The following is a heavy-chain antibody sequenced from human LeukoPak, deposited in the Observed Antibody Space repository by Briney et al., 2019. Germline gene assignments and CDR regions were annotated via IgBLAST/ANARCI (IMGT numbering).Heavy chain of an antibody. CDR1: GFIFRNYG. V-gene: IGHV3-30*02. CDR3: TREDWDFDS. CDR2: IRYDGS. D-gene: IGHD3/OR15-3a*01. Sequence: PGGSLRLSCAASGFIFRNYGMHWVRQAPGKGLEWVACIRYDGSKYADSVKGRFTISRDDSNNMAYLQMDSLKNEDTAVYYCTREDWDFDSWDQGTPVSVSS. J-gene: IGHJ4*02.